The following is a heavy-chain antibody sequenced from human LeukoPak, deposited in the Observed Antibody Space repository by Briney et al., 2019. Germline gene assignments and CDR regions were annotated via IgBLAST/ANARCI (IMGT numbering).Heavy chain of an antibody. J-gene: IGHJ4*02. CDR2: ISNDGDT. CDR1: GFTVSSNY. V-gene: IGHV3-53*01. Sequence: GGSLRLSCAASGFTVSSNYMSWVRQGPGKGLECVSVISNDGDTYYADSVKGRLTISRDTSKNTVSLQMNSLRAEDTAVYYCAGDTTTGGWYEFDYWGQGTWSPSPQ. CDR3: AGDTTTGGWYEFDY. D-gene: IGHD6-19*01.